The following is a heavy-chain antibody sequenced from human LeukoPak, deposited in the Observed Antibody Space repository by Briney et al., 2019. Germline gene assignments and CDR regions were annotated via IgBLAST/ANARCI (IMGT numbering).Heavy chain of an antibody. CDR2: ISAYNGNT. CDR3: ASQPGYSGYDFWFDP. J-gene: IGHJ5*02. CDR1: GYTFTSYG. D-gene: IGHD5-12*01. Sequence: ASVKVSCKASGYTFTSYGISWVRQAPGQGLEWMGWISAYNGNTNYAQKLQGRVTMTTDTSTSTAYMALRSLRSDDTAVYYCASQPGYSGYDFWFDPWGQGTLVTVSS. V-gene: IGHV1-18*01.